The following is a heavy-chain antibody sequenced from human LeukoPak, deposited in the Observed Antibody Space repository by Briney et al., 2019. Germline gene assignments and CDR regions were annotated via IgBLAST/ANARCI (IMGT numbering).Heavy chain of an antibody. CDR2: IDPRGGST. CDR1: GYTFTNYF. D-gene: IGHD2-21*02. J-gene: IGHJ5*02. V-gene: IGHV1-46*01. CDR3: ARRDCVGDCYSNWFDP. Sequence: ASVKVSCKASGYTFTNYFMHWVRQAPGQGLEWMGIIDPRGGSTGYAQKFQGRITRTTDMSTRTVYMELSSLESEDTAVYYCARRDCVGDCYSNWFDPWGQGTLVTVSS.